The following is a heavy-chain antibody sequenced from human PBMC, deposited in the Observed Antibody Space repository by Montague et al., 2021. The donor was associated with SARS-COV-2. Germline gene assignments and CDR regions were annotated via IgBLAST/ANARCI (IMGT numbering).Heavy chain of an antibody. Sequence: SETLSLTCTVSGASISRSDYYWAWIRQPPGKGLELIGSINYIGNTYSNPSLESRVTISVDTSENQFSLKLRSVTAAATAVHYCARLLPDGTVVATDIPFDSWGQGTLVTVSS. CDR1: GASISRSDYY. D-gene: IGHD2-21*02. V-gene: IGHV4-39*01. CDR3: ARLLPDGTVVATDIPFDS. J-gene: IGHJ4*02. CDR2: INYIGNT.